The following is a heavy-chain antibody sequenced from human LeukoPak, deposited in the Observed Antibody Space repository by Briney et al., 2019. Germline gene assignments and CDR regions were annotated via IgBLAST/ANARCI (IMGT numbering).Heavy chain of an antibody. D-gene: IGHD4-11*01. CDR2: INHSGST. J-gene: IGHJ4*02. CDR1: GGSFSGYY. Sequence: SETLSLTCAVYGGSFSGYYWSWIRQPPGKGLEWIGEINHSGSTNYNPPLKSRVTISVDTSKNQFSLKLSSVTAADTAVYYCASTDSRLHNLQYADYWGQGTLVTVSS. V-gene: IGHV4-34*01. CDR3: ASTDSRLHNLQYADY.